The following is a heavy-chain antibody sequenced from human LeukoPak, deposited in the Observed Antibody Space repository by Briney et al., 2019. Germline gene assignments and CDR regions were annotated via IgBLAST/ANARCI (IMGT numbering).Heavy chain of an antibody. CDR3: ARDMYSSSWVWFDP. V-gene: IGHV3-7*01. Sequence: PGGSLRLXCAASGFTFSSYWMRWVRQAPGKGLEWVANIKQDGSEKYYVDSVKGRFTISRDNAKNSLYLQMNSLRAEDTAVYYCARDMYSSSWVWFDPWGQGTLVTVSS. CDR2: IKQDGSEK. J-gene: IGHJ5*02. D-gene: IGHD6-13*01. CDR1: GFTFSSYW.